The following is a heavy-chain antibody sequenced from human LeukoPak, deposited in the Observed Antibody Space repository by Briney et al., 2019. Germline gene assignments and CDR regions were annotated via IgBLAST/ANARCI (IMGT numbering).Heavy chain of an antibody. J-gene: IGHJ3*02. Sequence: PGGSLRLSCEASGFTSFNFPMNWVRKAPGKGLEWVSHIRSDGTITYADSVKGRFTISRDDAKTSVYLQLNSLRDEDTAIYYCARDNIWAFDIWGQGTMVTVSS. CDR1: GFTSFNFP. V-gene: IGHV3-69-1*01. CDR3: ARDNIWAFDI. D-gene: IGHD2/OR15-2a*01. CDR2: IRSDGTI.